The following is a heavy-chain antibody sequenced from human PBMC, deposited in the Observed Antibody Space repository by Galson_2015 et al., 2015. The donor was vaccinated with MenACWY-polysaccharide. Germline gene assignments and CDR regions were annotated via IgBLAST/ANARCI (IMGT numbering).Heavy chain of an antibody. Sequence: SLRLSCAASGFTFSNAWMSWVRQAPGKGLEWVGRIKSKTDGGTTDYAAPVKGRFTISRDDSKNTLYLQMNSLKTEDTAVYYCTTDSPTDILTGLNNYWGQGTLVTVSS. CDR1: GFTFSNAW. CDR3: TTDSPTDILTGLNNY. D-gene: IGHD3-9*01. CDR2: IKSKTDGGTT. J-gene: IGHJ4*02. V-gene: IGHV3-15*01.